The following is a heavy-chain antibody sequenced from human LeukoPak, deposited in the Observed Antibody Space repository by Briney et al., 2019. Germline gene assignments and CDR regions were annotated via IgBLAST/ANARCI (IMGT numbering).Heavy chain of an antibody. CDR3: AKGDSSGYYTAAFDY. CDR1: GFTFSDYY. Sequence: GGSLRLSCAASGFTFSDYYMSWIRQAPGKGLEWVSAISGSGGSTYYADSVKGRFTISRDNSKNTLYLQMNSLRAEDTAVYYCAKGDSSGYYTAAFDYWGQGTLVTVSS. CDR2: ISGSGGST. V-gene: IGHV3-23*01. D-gene: IGHD3-22*01. J-gene: IGHJ4*02.